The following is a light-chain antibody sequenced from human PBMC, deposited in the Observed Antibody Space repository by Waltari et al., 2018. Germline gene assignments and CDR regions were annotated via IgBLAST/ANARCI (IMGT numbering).Light chain of an antibody. J-gene: IGLJ2*01. CDR1: SSDIGGYNY. CDR3: SSYAGSNTFL. V-gene: IGLV2-11*01. CDR2: DVS. Sequence: QAALTQPPSVSGSPGQSVTISCTGTSSDIGGYNYVSWYQQNPGKAPKLMIYDVSKRPSGVSDRFSGSKSGNTASLTISGLQAEDEADYYCSSYAGSNTFLFGGGTRLTVL.